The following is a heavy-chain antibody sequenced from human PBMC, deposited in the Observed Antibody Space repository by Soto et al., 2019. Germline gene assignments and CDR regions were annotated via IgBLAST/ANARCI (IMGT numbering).Heavy chain of an antibody. V-gene: IGHV4-30-2*01. CDR3: ARARQYYDCEFDP. CDR2: MYHSGST. CDR1: GGSISSGGYS. J-gene: IGHJ5*02. Sequence: PSETLSLTCAVSGGSISSGGYSWSWIRQPPGKGLEWIGYMYHSGSTYYNPSLKSRVTISIDRSKNQFSLKLSSVTAADTAVYYCARARQYYDCEFDPWGQGTRVTVAS. D-gene: IGHD3-22*01.